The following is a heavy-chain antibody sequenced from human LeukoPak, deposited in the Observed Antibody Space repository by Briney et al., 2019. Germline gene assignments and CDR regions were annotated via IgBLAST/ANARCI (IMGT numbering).Heavy chain of an antibody. J-gene: IGHJ5*02. V-gene: IGHV3-48*03. CDR1: GFIFNSYE. CDR2: ISSSGSPI. D-gene: IGHD3-3*01. CDR3: AREYNFWSGYHSYNWFDP. Sequence: GGSLRLSWAASGFIFNSYEMNWVRQAPGKGLEWVSYISSSGSPIYYADSVKGRFTISRDNAENSLYLQMNSLRADDTAVYYCAREYNFWSGYHSYNWFDPWGQGTLVTVSS.